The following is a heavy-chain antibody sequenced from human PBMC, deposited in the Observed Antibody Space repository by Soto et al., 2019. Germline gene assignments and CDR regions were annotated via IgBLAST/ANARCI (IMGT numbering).Heavy chain of an antibody. CDR2: ISWNSGSI. J-gene: IGHJ3*02. V-gene: IGHV3-9*01. CDR1: GFTFDDYA. CDR3: AKARSEAARAAFDI. Sequence: SLSLSCAASGFTFDDYAMHGVRQAQGKGLEWVSGISWNSGSIGYADSVKGRFTICRDNAKNSLYLQMNSMRAEDTALSYCAKARSEAARAAFDICGQRTMVT.